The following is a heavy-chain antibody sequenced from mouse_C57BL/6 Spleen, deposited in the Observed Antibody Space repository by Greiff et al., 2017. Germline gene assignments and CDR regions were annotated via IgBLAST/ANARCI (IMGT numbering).Heavy chain of an antibody. V-gene: IGHV1-26*01. CDR2: INPNNGGT. J-gene: IGHJ1*03. CDR3: ARGEWLLRYFDV. CDR1: GYTFTDYY. Sequence: EVQLQQSGPELVKPGASVKISCKASGYTFTDYYMNWVKQSHGKSLEWIGDINPNNGGTSYNQKFKGKATLTVDKSSSTAYMELRSLTSEDSAVYYCARGEWLLRYFDVWGTGTTVTVSS. D-gene: IGHD2-3*01.